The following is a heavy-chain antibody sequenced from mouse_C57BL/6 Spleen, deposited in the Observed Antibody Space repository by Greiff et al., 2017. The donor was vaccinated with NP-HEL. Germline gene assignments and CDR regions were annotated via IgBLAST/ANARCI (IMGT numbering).Heavy chain of an antibody. V-gene: IGHV7-3*01. D-gene: IGHD2-1*01. J-gene: IGHJ1*03. CDR2: IRNKANGYTT. CDR1: GFTFTDYY. CDR3: ARYRDYYAYWYFDV. Sequence: EVKLVESGGGLVQPGGSLSLSCAASGFTFTDYYMSWVRQPPGKALEWLGFIRNKANGYTTEYSASVKGRFTISRDNSQSILYLQMNALRAEDSATYYCARYRDYYAYWYFDVWGTGTTVTVSS.